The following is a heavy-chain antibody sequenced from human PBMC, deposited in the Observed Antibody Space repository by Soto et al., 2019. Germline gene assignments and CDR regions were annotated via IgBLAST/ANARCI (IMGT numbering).Heavy chain of an antibody. D-gene: IGHD4-17*01. CDR1: RRSIPSYS. V-gene: IGHV4-59*01. CDR2: IYYTGNT. J-gene: IGHJ3*02. CDR3: ARLTTVVAGDAFDI. Sequence: PSATLSLTCSVFRRSIPSYSWSWFRQPPGKGLEWVGYIYYTGNTNYNPSLKSRVTISVDTSKNQFSLKLSSVTAADTAVYYCARLTTVVAGDAFDIWGQGTMVT.